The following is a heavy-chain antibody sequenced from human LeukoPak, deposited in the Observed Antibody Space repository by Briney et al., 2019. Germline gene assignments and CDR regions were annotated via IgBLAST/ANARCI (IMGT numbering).Heavy chain of an antibody. J-gene: IGHJ5*02. V-gene: IGHV3-48*04. CDR3: ARGDPHADL. CDR2: ITISGHTK. CDR1: GFTFSSYS. Sequence: GGSLRLSCAASGFTFSSYSMNWGRQAPGKGLEWIADITISGHTKNYADSVKGRFTISRDNAGTSLYLQMNSLRVEDTGVYYCARGDPHADLWGQGTLVTVSS.